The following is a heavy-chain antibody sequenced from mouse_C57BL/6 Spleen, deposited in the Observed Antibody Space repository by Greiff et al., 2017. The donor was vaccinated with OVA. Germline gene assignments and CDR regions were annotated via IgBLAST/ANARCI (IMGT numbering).Heavy chain of an antibody. CDR3: ARDEGIYDGYGYDYAMDY. J-gene: IGHJ4*01. CDR1: GFTFSDYG. V-gene: IGHV5-17*01. D-gene: IGHD2-3*01. CDR2: ISSGSSTI. Sequence: EVQLVESGGGLVKPGGSLKLSCAASGFTFSDYGMHWVRQAPEKGLEWVAYISSGSSTIYYADTVKGRFTISRDNAKNTLFLQMTSLRSEDTAMYYCARDEGIYDGYGYDYAMDYWGQGTSVTVSS.